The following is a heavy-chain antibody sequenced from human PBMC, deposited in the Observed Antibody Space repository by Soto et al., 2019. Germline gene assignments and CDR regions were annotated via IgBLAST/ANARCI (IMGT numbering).Heavy chain of an antibody. D-gene: IGHD2-8*01. Sequence: EVQLLESGGGVVQPGGSLRLSCAASGFTFSDYAMSWVRQTPGKGLQWVSGVGGSDDDKHYADSVRGRFIVSRDNSKNTLYLQINSLRADDTAIYYCAKDANSCNGVWDHLDMWGQGTEVTVSS. CDR1: GFTFSDYA. CDR3: AKDANSCNGVWDHLDM. J-gene: IGHJ3*02. CDR2: VGGSDDDK. V-gene: IGHV3-23*01.